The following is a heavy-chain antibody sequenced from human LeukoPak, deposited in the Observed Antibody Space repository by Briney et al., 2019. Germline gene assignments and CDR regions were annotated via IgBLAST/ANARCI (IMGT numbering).Heavy chain of an antibody. CDR2: ISDNGGST. J-gene: IGHJ1*01. CDR1: GFTFSSYA. D-gene: IGHD3/OR15-3a*01. V-gene: IGHV3-23*01. CDR3: AREFGLITSH. Sequence: GGSLRLSCAASGFTFSSYAMSWVRQAPGKGLEWVSYISDNGGSTYSADSVKGRFTISRDNSRSRLYLQMNSLRAEDTAVYYCAREFGLITSHWGQGTLVTVSS.